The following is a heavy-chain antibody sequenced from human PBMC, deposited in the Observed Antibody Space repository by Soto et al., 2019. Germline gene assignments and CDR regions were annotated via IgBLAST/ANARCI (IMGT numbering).Heavy chain of an antibody. CDR2: ISYDGSNK. V-gene: IGHV3-30-3*01. J-gene: IGHJ4*02. CDR1: GFTFSSYA. Sequence: GGSLRLSCAASGFTFSSYAMHWVRQAPGKGLEWVAVISYDGSNKYYADSVKGRFTISRDNSKNTLYLQMNSLRAEDTAVYYCARVNTMIVVVITPLDYWGQGTLVTVSS. D-gene: IGHD3-22*01. CDR3: ARVNTMIVVVITPLDY.